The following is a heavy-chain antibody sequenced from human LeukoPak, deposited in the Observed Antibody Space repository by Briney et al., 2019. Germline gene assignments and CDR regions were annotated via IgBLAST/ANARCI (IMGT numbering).Heavy chain of an antibody. CDR3: ARHVNGNYGLH. J-gene: IGHJ4*02. CDR1: GFTFSSYA. CDR2: ISYDGSNK. V-gene: IGHV3-30*04. D-gene: IGHD1-7*01. Sequence: GGSLRLSCAASGFTFSSYAMHWVRQAPGKGLEWVAVISYDGSNKYYADSVKGRFTISRDNSKNTLYLQMNSLRAEDTAVYYCARHVNGNYGLHWGQGTLVTVSS.